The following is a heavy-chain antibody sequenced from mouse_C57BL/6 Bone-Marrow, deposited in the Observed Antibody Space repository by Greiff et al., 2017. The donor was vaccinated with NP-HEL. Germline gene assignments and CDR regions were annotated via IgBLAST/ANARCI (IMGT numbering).Heavy chain of an antibody. Sequence: QVQLQQPGAELVMPGASVKLSCKASGYTFTSYWMHWVKQRPGQGLEWIGEIDPSDSYTNYNQKFKGKSTLTVDKSSSTAYMQLSSLTSEDSAGYCCAVLITTVVATDYWGQGTTLTVSS. CDR3: AVLITTVVATDY. CDR1: GYTFTSYW. D-gene: IGHD1-1*01. J-gene: IGHJ2*01. V-gene: IGHV1-69*01. CDR2: IDPSDSYT.